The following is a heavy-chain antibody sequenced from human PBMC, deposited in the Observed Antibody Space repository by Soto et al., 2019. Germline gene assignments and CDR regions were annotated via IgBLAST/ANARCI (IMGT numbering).Heavy chain of an antibody. CDR2: ISGSGGST. CDR3: AKDKDPGTGTTLLDY. Sequence: SGGSLRLSCAASGFTFSSYAMSWVRQAPGKGLEWVSAISGSGGSTYYADSVKGRFTISRDDSKNTLYLQMNSLRAEDTAVYYCAKDKDPGTGTTLLDYWGQGTLVTSPQ. J-gene: IGHJ4*02. V-gene: IGHV3-23*01. CDR1: GFTFSSYA. D-gene: IGHD1-7*01.